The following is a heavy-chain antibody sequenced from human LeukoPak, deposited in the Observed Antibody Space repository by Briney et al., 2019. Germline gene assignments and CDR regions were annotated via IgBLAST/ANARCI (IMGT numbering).Heavy chain of an antibody. CDR2: IYYIGNT. Sequence: SSETLSLTCSVSGDPISSGGYYWSWIRQHPGKGLEWIGYIYYIGNTYYNPSLESRVTMSVDTFKNQFSLKLSSVTAADTAVYYCARNVGKYCSSTSCYTTYFDYWGQGILVTVSS. CDR3: ARNVGKYCSSTSCYTTYFDY. D-gene: IGHD2-2*02. CDR1: GDPISSGGYY. J-gene: IGHJ4*02. V-gene: IGHV4-31*03.